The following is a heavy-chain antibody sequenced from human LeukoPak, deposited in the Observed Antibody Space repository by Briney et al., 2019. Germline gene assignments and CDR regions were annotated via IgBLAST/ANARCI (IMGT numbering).Heavy chain of an antibody. V-gene: IGHV1-18*01. J-gene: IGHJ5*02. CDR1: GYSVTNYG. D-gene: IGHD3-22*01. CDR2: ISGFSGHT. Sequence: ASVKVSCKASGYSVTNYGVTWVRQAPGQGLEWMGWISGFSGHTQIAQQVQGRIMLTTHTSTITAYMELSSLRSDDTAVYFCARVHYDSSGLLDPWGQGTLVTVSS. CDR3: ARVHYDSSGLLDP.